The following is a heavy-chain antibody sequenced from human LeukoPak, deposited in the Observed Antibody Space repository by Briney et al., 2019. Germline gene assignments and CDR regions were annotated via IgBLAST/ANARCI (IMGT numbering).Heavy chain of an antibody. D-gene: IGHD3-22*01. V-gene: IGHV4-34*01. CDR1: GGSFSGYY. Sequence: SETLSLTRAVYGGSFSGYYWSWIRQPPGKGLEWIGEINHSGSTNYNPSLKSRVTISVDTSKNQFSLKLSSVTAADTAVYYCARDHYYDSSGYSYGMDVWGQGTTVTVSS. CDR2: INHSGST. J-gene: IGHJ6*02. CDR3: ARDHYYDSSGYSYGMDV.